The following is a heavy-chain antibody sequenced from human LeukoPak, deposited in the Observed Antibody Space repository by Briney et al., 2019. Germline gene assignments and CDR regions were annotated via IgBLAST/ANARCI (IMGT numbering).Heavy chain of an antibody. V-gene: IGHV4-59*12. CDR1: GGSISSYY. Sequence: SETLSLTCTVSGGSISSYYWSWIRQPPGKGLEWIGYIYYTGSTNYNPSLKSRVTISVDTSKNQFSLKLSSVTAADTAVYYCARTIAVAGLDAFDIWGQGTMVTVSS. J-gene: IGHJ3*02. D-gene: IGHD6-19*01. CDR3: ARTIAVAGLDAFDI. CDR2: IYYTGST.